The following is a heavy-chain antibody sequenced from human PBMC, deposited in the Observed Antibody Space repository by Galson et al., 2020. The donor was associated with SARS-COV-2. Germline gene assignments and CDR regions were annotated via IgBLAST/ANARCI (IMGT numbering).Heavy chain of an antibody. Sequence: GESLKISCKVSGYTLTELSMHWVRQAPGKGLEWMGGFDPEDGETIYAQKFQGRVTMTEDTSTDTAYMELSSLRSEDTAVYYCATGLAVAGTALAYYYCYGMDVWGQGTTVTVSS. J-gene: IGHJ6*02. CDR1: GYTLTELS. D-gene: IGHD6-19*01. CDR3: ATGLAVAGTALAYYYCYGMDV. V-gene: IGHV1-24*01. CDR2: FDPEDGET.